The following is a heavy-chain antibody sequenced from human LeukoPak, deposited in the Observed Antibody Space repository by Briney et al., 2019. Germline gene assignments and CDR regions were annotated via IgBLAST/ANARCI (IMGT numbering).Heavy chain of an antibody. CDR2: IYTGGST. CDR1: GFTVSSNY. CDR3: ARNLYYYDSSGYYYY. J-gene: IGHJ4*02. V-gene: IGHV3-66*01. Sequence: PGGSPRLSCAASGFTVSSNYMSWVRQAPGKGLEWVSAIYTGGSTYYAGSVKGRFTISRDNSKNTLYLQMNSLRAEDTAVYYCARNLYYYDSSGYYYYWGQGTLVTVSS. D-gene: IGHD3-22*01.